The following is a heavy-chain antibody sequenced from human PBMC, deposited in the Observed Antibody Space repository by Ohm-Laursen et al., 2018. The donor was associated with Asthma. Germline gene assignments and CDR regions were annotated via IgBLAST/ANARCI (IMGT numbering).Heavy chain of an antibody. V-gene: IGHV3-23*01. J-gene: IGHJ4*02. D-gene: IGHD3-22*01. Sequence: GSLRLSCTASGFTFSSYAMSWVRQAPGKGLEWVSAISGSDDNTYYADPVKGRFTISRDKSKNTLYLQMNSLRAEDTAVYYCAKSYFFDGSGYYPRADYWGQGTLVTVSS. CDR3: AKSYFFDGSGYYPRADY. CDR2: ISGSDDNT. CDR1: GFTFSSYA.